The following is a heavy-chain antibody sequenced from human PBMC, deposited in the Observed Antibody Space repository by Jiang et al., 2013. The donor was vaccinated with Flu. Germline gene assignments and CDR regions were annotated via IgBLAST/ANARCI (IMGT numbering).Heavy chain of an antibody. CDR3: VHKQGRCSGTDCYDQDY. CDR2: IYYNENK. CDR1: GFSLSTHGAA. V-gene: IGHV2-5*01. J-gene: IGHJ4*02. D-gene: IGHD2-2*01. Sequence: KPTQTLTLTCTFSGFSLSTHGAAVGWVRQSPGKAPEWLTLIYYNENKQYNPSLKRRLTITKDTSKNQVVLTMTNLDPLDTATYFCVHKQGRCSGTDCYDQDYWGQGTLVTVSS.